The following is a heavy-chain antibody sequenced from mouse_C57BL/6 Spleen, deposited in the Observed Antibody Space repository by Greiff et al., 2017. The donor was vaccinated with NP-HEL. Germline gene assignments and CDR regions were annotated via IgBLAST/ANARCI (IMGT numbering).Heavy chain of an antibody. CDR1: GFTFSSYG. CDR3: ARQGITTVVATGGYFDY. CDR2: ISSGGSYT. Sequence: EVKVVESGGDLVKPGGSLKLSCAASGFTFSSYGMSWVRQTPDKRLEWVATISSGGSYTYYPDSVKGRFTISRDNAKNTLYLQMSSLKSEDTAMYYCARQGITTVVATGGYFDYWGQGTTLTVSS. V-gene: IGHV5-6*01. J-gene: IGHJ2*01. D-gene: IGHD1-1*01.